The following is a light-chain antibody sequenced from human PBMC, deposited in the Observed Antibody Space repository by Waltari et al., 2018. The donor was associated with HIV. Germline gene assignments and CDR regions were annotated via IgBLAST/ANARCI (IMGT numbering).Light chain of an antibody. Sequence: QSALTQPPSASGSPGQSVTIPCAGTSSDIGLYNFVSWYQHHPGKAPKLMISEVSRRPSGVPDRFSGSKSGNTASLTVSGRQAEDEAAYYCFSYAGNNYLLFGGGTKLTVL. CDR1: SSDIGLYNF. CDR3: FSYAGNNYLL. V-gene: IGLV2-8*01. J-gene: IGLJ2*01. CDR2: EVS.